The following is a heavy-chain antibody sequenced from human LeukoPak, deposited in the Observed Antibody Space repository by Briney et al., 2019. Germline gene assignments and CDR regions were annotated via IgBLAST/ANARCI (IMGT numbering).Heavy chain of an antibody. CDR3: ATTYYDFWSGYRLACYYYGMDV. CDR1: GFTFSSYA. Sequence: GGSLRLSCAASGFTFSSYAMSWVRQAPGKGLEWVSYISDSGGSTYYADSVKGRFTISRDNSKNTLYLQMNSLRAEDTAVYYCATTYYDFWSGYRLACYYYGMDVWGQGTTVTVSS. CDR2: ISDSGGST. V-gene: IGHV3-23*01. J-gene: IGHJ6*02. D-gene: IGHD3-3*01.